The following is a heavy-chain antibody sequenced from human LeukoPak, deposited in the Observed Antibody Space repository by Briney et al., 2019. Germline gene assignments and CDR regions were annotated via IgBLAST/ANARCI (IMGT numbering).Heavy chain of an antibody. J-gene: IGHJ4*02. Sequence: GGSLRLSCAASGFTFSSYGMHWVRQAPGKGLEWVAVIWYDGSNKYYADSVKGRFTISRDNSKNTLYLQMNSLRAEDTAVYYCARARYDSSGYSFFDYWGQRTLVTVSS. D-gene: IGHD3-22*01. V-gene: IGHV3-33*01. CDR2: IWYDGSNK. CDR3: ARARYDSSGYSFFDY. CDR1: GFTFSSYG.